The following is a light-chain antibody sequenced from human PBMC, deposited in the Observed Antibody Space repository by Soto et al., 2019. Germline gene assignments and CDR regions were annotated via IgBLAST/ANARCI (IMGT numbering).Light chain of an antibody. CDR3: QQYDSSPHT. CDR2: GAS. CDR1: QSLSRTY. J-gene: IGKJ4*01. Sequence: EIVLTQSPGTLSLSPGERATLSCRASQSLSRTYLAWYQQRPGQAPRLLIYGASSRATGIPGRFSGSGCGTDFTLTISRLEPEDFAVYYCQQYDSSPHTFGGGTKVEIK. V-gene: IGKV3-20*01.